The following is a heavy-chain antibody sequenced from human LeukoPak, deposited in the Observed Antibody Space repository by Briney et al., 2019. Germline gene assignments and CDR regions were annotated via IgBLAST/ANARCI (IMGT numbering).Heavy chain of an antibody. Sequence: SETLSLTCTVSGGSISSSSYYWGWIRQPPGKGLEWIGSIYYSGSTYYNPSLKSRVTISVDTSKNQFSLKLSSVTAADTAVYYCARVRPRDAFDIWGQGTMVTVSS. CDR2: IYYSGST. V-gene: IGHV4-39*07. CDR3: ARVRPRDAFDI. J-gene: IGHJ3*02. CDR1: GGSISSSSYY.